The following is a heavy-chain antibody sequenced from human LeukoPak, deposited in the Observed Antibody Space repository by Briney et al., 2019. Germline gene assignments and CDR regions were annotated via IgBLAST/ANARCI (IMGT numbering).Heavy chain of an antibody. J-gene: IGHJ6*02. CDR2: IYYSGST. Sequence: SETLSLTCTVSGGSISSYYWSWIRQPPGKGLEWIRYIYYSGSTNYNPSLKSRVTISVDTSKNQFSLKLSSVTAADTAVYYCARHVEMATMASYYYYYGMDVWGQGTTVTVSS. CDR3: ARHVEMATMASYYYYYGMDV. CDR1: GGSISSYY. D-gene: IGHD5-24*01. V-gene: IGHV4-59*08.